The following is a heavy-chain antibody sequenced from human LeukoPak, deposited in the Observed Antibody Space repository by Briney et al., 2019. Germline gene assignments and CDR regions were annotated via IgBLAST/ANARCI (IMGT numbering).Heavy chain of an antibody. CDR2: IYYSGNT. V-gene: IGHV4-59*01. CDR1: GGSISSYY. D-gene: IGHD3-9*01. J-gene: IGHJ5*02. CDR3: ARARYDMPSWFDP. Sequence: SETLSLTRTVSGGSISSYYWSWIRQPPGKGLEWTGYIYYSGNTNYNPYLKSRVTISVDTSKNQFSLKLSSVTAADTAVYYCARARYDMPSWFDPWGQGTLVTVSS.